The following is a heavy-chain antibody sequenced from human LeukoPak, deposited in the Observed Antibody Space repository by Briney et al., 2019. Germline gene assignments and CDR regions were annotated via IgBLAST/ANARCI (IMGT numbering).Heavy chain of an antibody. J-gene: IGHJ4*02. CDR2: MNPNSGNT. CDR1: GYTFTSYD. Sequence: ASVKVSCKASGYTFTSYDIDWVRQATGQGLKWMGWMNPNSGNTGYAQKLQGRVTMTTDTSTSTAYMELRSLRSDDTAVYYCARSRYFDWLYWFDYWGQGTLVTVSS. D-gene: IGHD3-9*01. V-gene: IGHV1-8*01. CDR3: ARSRYFDWLYWFDY.